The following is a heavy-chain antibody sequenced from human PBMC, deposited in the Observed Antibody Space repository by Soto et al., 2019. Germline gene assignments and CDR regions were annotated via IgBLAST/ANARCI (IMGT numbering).Heavy chain of an antibody. CDR3: ASATVDAFDI. CDR2: IYSGGST. V-gene: IGHV3-53*01. J-gene: IGHJ3*02. D-gene: IGHD4-17*01. Sequence: ESGGGLIQPGGSLRLSCAASEFTVSSNYMSWVRQAPGKGLEWVSVIYSGGSTYYADSVKGRFTISRDSSKNTLYLQMNSLRAEDTAVYYCASATVDAFDIWGQGTMVTVSS. CDR1: EFTVSSNY.